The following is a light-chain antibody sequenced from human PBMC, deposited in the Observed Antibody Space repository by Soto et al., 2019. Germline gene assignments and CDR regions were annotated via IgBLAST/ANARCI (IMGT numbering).Light chain of an antibody. CDR3: QQYNNWPPT. CDR1: QSVSSK. J-gene: IGKJ1*01. V-gene: IGKV3-15*01. Sequence: EIVMTQSPATLSVSPGERATLSCRASQSVSSKLAWYQQKRGQAPRLLIYGASTRSTGIPARFSGSGSGTEFILTISSLQSEDFAVYYCQQYNNWPPTFGQGPKVEIK. CDR2: GAS.